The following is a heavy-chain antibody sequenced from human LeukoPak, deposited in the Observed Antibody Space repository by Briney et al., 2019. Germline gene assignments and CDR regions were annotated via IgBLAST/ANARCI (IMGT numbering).Heavy chain of an antibody. CDR2: IIPTFGTA. Sequence: ASVKVSCKASGYTFTSYGISWVRQAPGQGLEWMGGIIPTFGTANYAQKFQGRVTITTDESTSTAYMELSSLRSEDTAVYYCASGGYYSNYAFGAFDIWGQGTMVTVSS. CDR1: GYTFTSYG. J-gene: IGHJ3*02. D-gene: IGHD4-11*01. V-gene: IGHV1-69*05. CDR3: ASGGYYSNYAFGAFDI.